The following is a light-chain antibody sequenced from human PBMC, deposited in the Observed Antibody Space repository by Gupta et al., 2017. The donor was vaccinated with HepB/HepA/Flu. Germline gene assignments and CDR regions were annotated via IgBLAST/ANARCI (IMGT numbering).Light chain of an antibody. CDR1: ISDVGAYNY. CDR2: DVS. CDR3: SSYTSSSTPYV. J-gene: IGLJ1*01. Sequence: QSALTQPASVSGSPGQSITLSCTGTISDVGAYNYVSWYQQHPVKAPKLMIYDVSNRPSGVSNRFSGSKSGNTASLTISGLQAEDEADYYCSSYTSSSTPYVFGTGTKVTVL. V-gene: IGLV2-14*03.